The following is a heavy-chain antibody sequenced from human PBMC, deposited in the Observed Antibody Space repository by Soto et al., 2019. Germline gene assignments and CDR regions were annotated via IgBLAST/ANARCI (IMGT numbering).Heavy chain of an antibody. D-gene: IGHD1-26*01. CDR3: AMGLDQALGYYGMDV. CDR1: GFTFSSYD. CDR2: TGTAGDT. J-gene: IGHJ6*02. Sequence: PGGSLRLSCAASGFTFSSYDMHWVRQATGKGLEWVSATGTAGDTYYPGSVKGRFTISRENAKNSLYLQMNSLRAGDTAVYYCAMGLDQALGYYGMDVWGQGTTVTVSS. V-gene: IGHV3-13*01.